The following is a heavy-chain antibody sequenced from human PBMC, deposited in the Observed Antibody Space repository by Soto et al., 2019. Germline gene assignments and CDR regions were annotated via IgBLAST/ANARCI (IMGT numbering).Heavy chain of an antibody. CDR3: ARGSSPVDFDH. Sequence: GASVKVSCKASRGTFSSYAISWVRQAPGQGLEWMGGIIPIFGTANYAQKFQGRVTITADESTSTAYMELSSLRSDDTAVYFCARGSSPVDFDHWGQGTLVTVSS. V-gene: IGHV1-69*13. J-gene: IGHJ4*02. D-gene: IGHD6-13*01. CDR1: RGTFSSYA. CDR2: IIPIFGTA.